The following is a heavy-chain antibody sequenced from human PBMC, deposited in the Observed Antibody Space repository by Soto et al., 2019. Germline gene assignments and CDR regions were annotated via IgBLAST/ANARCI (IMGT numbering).Heavy chain of an antibody. CDR2: IIPIFGTA. CDR1: GYTFTSYA. D-gene: IGHD3-22*01. Sequence: GASVKVSCKASGYTFTSYAMHWVRQAPGQRLEWMGGIIPIFGTANYAQKFQGRVTITADESTSTAYMELSSLRPEDTAVYYCTWENYYDSSGYPPAWGQGTLVTVSS. CDR3: TWENYYDSSGYPPA. J-gene: IGHJ5*02. V-gene: IGHV1-69*13.